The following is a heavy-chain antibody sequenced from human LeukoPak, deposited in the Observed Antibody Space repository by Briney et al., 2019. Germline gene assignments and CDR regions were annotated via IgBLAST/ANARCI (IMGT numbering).Heavy chain of an antibody. CDR1: GFTFSSYS. Sequence: GGSLRLSCAASGFTFSSYSMNWVCQAPGKGLEWVSSISSSSSYIYYADSVKGRFTISRDNAKNSLYLQMNSLRAEDTAVYYCARAALEWLSLDYWGQGTLVTVSS. CDR2: ISSSSSYI. D-gene: IGHD3-3*01. V-gene: IGHV3-21*01. J-gene: IGHJ4*02. CDR3: ARAALEWLSLDY.